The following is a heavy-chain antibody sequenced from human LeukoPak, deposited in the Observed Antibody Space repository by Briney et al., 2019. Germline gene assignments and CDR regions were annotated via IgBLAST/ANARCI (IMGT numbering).Heavy chain of an antibody. V-gene: IGHV3-23*01. CDR2: ISGSGDYA. Sequence: GGSLRLSCAASGFTFSTFAMTWVRQAPGKGLEWLPVISGSGDYAHFADSVKGRFTISRDNSKNTVYLQMKSLRAEDTAVYYCAKVHNSSRWFDPWGQGTLVTVSS. J-gene: IGHJ5*02. CDR1: GFTFSTFA. D-gene: IGHD1-14*01. CDR3: AKVHNSSRWFDP.